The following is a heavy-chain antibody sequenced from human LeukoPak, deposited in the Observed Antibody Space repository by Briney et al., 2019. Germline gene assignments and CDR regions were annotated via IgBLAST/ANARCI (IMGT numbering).Heavy chain of an antibody. V-gene: IGHV4-38-2*01. CDR1: GYSINSGYY. D-gene: IGHD3-9*01. CDR2: IYHSGST. J-gene: IGHJ5*02. CDR3: ARSHYDILTGYQNWFDP. Sequence: SETLSLTCAVSGYSINSGYYWGWIRQPPGKGLEWIGSIYHSGSTYYNPSLKSRVTISVDTSKNQFSLKLSSVTAADTAVYYCARSHYDILTGYQNWFDPWGQGTLVTVSS.